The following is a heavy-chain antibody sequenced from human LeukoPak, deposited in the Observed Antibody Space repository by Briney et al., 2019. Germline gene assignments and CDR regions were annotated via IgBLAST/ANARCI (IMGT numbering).Heavy chain of an antibody. Sequence: GGSLRLSCAASGFTFSSNYMSWVRQAPGKGLEWVSVIYSGGSTYYADSVKGRFTISRDNAKNTLYLQMNSLRAEDTAVYYCTRSPSLGGNYWGFDYWGQGTLVTVSS. V-gene: IGHV3-66*01. CDR2: IYSGGST. D-gene: IGHD1-26*01. CDR1: GFTFSSNY. CDR3: TRSPSLGGNYWGFDY. J-gene: IGHJ4*02.